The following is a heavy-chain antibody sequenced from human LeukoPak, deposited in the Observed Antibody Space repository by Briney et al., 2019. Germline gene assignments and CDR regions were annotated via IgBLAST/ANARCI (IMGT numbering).Heavy chain of an antibody. J-gene: IGHJ4*02. Sequence: GGSLRLSCAASGFTFSSYSMNWVRQAPGKGLEWVSYISSSSSTIYYADSVKGRFTISRDNAKNSLYLQMNSLRAEDTAVYYCARDSPLYSSGWYSHFDYWGQGTLVTVSS. D-gene: IGHD6-19*01. CDR1: GFTFSSYS. CDR2: ISSSSSTI. CDR3: ARDSPLYSSGWYSHFDY. V-gene: IGHV3-48*04.